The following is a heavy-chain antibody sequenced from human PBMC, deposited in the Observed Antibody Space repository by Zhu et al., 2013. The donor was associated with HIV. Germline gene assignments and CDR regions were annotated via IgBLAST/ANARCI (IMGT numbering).Heavy chain of an antibody. CDR3: AREIRYYDSSGYHSYWYFDL. D-gene: IGHD3-22*01. Sequence: QVQLVQSGAEVKKPGASVKVSCKASGYTFTSYGISWVRQAPGQGLEWMGWISAYNGNTNYAQKLQGRVTMTTDTSTSTAYMELRSLRSDDTAVYYCAREIRYYDSSGYHSYWYFDLWGRGYPGHCLL. CDR2: ISAYNGNT. J-gene: IGHJ2*01. V-gene: IGHV1-18*01. CDR1: GYTFTSYG.